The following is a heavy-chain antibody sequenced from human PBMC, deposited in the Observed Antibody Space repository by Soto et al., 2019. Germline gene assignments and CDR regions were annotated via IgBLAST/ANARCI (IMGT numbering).Heavy chain of an antibody. CDR2: IKSKNNGGTA. Sequence: GGSLRLSCAASGFIFSNAWINWVRQVPGKGLEWVGRIKSKNNGGTADYAAPVQGRFAVSRDDSKNMVFLQMNSLKTEDTGIYYFITDSSSSITVDRFDYWGQGTVVTGSS. CDR1: GFIFSNAW. D-gene: IGHD4-4*01. J-gene: IGHJ4*02. V-gene: IGHV3-15*07. CDR3: ITDSSSSITVDRFDY.